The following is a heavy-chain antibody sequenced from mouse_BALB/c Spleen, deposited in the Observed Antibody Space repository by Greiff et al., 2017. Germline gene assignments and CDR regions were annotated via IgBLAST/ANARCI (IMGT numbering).Heavy chain of an antibody. J-gene: IGHJ4*01. CDR3: ARHPLLITNAMDY. CDR1: GFTFSSYT. D-gene: IGHD1-2*01. CDR2: ISNGGGST. Sequence: EVQRVESGGGLVQPGGSLKLSCAASGFTFSSYTMSWVRQTPEKRLEWVAYISNGGGSTYYPDTVKGRFTISRDNAKNTLYLQMSSLKSEDTAMYYCARHPLLITNAMDYWGQGTSVTVSS. V-gene: IGHV5-12-2*01.